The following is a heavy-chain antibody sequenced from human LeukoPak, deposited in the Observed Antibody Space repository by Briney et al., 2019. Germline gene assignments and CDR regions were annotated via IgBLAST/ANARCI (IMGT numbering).Heavy chain of an antibody. CDR2: IYHSGST. Sequence: SETLSLTCAVSGYSISSGYYWGWIRQPPGKGLEWIGSIYHSGSTYYNPSLKSRVTISVDTSKNQFSLKLSSATAADTAVYYCASAVVPAAAFDIWGQGTMVTVSS. D-gene: IGHD2-2*01. CDR1: GYSISSGYY. J-gene: IGHJ3*02. V-gene: IGHV4-38-2*01. CDR3: ASAVVPAAAFDI.